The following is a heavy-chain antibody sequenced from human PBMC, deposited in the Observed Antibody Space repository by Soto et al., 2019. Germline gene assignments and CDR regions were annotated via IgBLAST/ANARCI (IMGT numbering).Heavy chain of an antibody. CDR3: ANSDARSGLDY. V-gene: IGHV1-46*01. D-gene: IGHD3-3*01. CDR1: GYTFTSYY. CDR2: INPSGGST. J-gene: IGHJ4*02. Sequence: QVQLVQSGAEVKKPGASVKVSCKASGYTFTSYYMHWVRQAPGQGLEWMGIINPSGGSTSYAQKCQGRVTMTRDTSTSTVYMELSSLRSEDTAVYYCANSDARSGLDYWGQGTLVTVSS.